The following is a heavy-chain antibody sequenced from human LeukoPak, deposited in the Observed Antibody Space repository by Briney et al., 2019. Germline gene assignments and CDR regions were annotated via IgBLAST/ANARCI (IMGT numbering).Heavy chain of an antibody. D-gene: IGHD3-22*01. J-gene: IGHJ4*02. CDR1: GFTFSSYG. CDR3: AASSGSGNYAYYFDY. V-gene: IGHV3-33*08. Sequence: GRSLRLSCAASGFTFSSYGMHWVRQAPGKGLEWVAVIWYGGSNKYYADSVKGRFTISRDNSKNTLYLQMNSLRAEDTAVYYCAASSGSGNYAYYFDYWGQGTLVTVSS. CDR2: IWYGGSNK.